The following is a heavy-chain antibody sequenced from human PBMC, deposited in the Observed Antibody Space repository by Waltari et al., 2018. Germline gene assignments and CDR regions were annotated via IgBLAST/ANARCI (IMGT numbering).Heavy chain of an antibody. V-gene: IGHV4-34*01. CDR2: INRGGNA. Sequence: QVQILQSGAGLLKPSETLSLTCAVYGASFNINYWSWIRQSPGKGLEWIAEINRGGNANYNPSPRSRVTISVDMSKNQVSLNLSSVTAADTAVYYCARLLIEPSGLGWYSFDHWGQGIPVIVS. J-gene: IGHJ4*02. CDR3: ARLLIEPSGLGWYSFDH. D-gene: IGHD2-21*01. CDR1: GASFNINY.